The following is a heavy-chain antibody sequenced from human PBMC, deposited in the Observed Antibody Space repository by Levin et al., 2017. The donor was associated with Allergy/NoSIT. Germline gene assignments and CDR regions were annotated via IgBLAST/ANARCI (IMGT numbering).Heavy chain of an antibody. J-gene: IGHJ2*01. D-gene: IGHD5-12*01. CDR2: IGTAGDT. CDR3: ARGGWVYWYFDL. Sequence: GGSLRLSCAASGFTFSSYDMHWVRQATGKGLEWVSAIGTAGDTYYPGTVKGRFTISRENAKNSLYLQMNSLRAGDTAVYYCARGGWVYWYFDLWGRGTLVTVSS. V-gene: IGHV3-13*01. CDR1: GFTFSSYD.